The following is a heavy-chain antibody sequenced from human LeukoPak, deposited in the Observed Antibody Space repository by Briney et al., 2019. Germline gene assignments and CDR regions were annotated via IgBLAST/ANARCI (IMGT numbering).Heavy chain of an antibody. D-gene: IGHD3-10*01. J-gene: IGHJ4*02. CDR2: ISAYNGDT. CDR3: AFRGVIPNYFDY. Sequence: ASVKVSCKASGYTFKTYSFTWVRQAPGQGLEWMGRISAYNGDTNYAQKFQGRVALTADTLTRTGYMELTSLRSDDTAVYYCAFRGVIPNYFDYWGRGSQVTVSS. V-gene: IGHV1-18*01. CDR1: GYTFKTYS.